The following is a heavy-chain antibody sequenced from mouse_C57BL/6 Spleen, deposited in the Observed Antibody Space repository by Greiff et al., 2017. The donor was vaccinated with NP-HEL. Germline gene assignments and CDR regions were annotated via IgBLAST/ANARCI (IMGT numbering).Heavy chain of an antibody. CDR2: ISGGGGNT. Sequence: EVKVVESGGGLVKPGGSLKLSCAASGFTFSSYTMSWVRQTPEKRLEWVATISGGGGNTYYPDSVKGRFTISRDNAKNTLYLQMSSLRSEDTALYYCARQGGLLRYPFAYWGQGTLVTVSA. J-gene: IGHJ3*01. CDR1: GFTFSSYT. D-gene: IGHD1-1*01. CDR3: ARQGGLLRYPFAY. V-gene: IGHV5-9*01.